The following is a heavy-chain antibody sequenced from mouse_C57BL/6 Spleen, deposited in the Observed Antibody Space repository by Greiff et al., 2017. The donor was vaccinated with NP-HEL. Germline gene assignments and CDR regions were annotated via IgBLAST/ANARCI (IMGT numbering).Heavy chain of an antibody. CDR2: IYPGDGDT. V-gene: IGHV1-82*01. CDR3: AAMVTTTWFAY. D-gene: IGHD2-2*01. CDR1: GYAFSSSW. Sequence: QVQLQQSGPELVKPGASVKISCKASGYAFSSSWMNWVKQRPGKGLEWIGRIYPGDGDTNYNGKFTGKATLTADRYSSTAYMQLSSLTSEDSAVYFCAAMVTTTWFAYWGQGTLVTVS. J-gene: IGHJ3*01.